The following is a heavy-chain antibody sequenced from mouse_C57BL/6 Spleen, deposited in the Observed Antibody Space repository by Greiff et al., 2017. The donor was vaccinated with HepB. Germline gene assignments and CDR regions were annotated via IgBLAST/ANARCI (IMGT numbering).Heavy chain of an antibody. Sequence: QVQLQQPGAELVRPGSSVKLSCKASGYTFTSYWMHWVKQRPIQGLEWIGNIDPSDSETHYNQKFKDKATLTVDKSSSTADMQLSRLTSEDSAVYYCARGDGSSYKDWGQGTTLTVAS. CDR3: ARGDGSSYKD. V-gene: IGHV1-52*01. CDR1: GYTFTSYW. D-gene: IGHD1-1*01. J-gene: IGHJ2*01. CDR2: IDPSDSET.